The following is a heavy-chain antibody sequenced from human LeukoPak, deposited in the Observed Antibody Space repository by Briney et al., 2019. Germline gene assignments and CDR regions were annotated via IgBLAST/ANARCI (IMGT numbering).Heavy chain of an antibody. CDR3: AKDLTTVTTDG. CDR2: ISASGGST. D-gene: IGHD4-17*01. Sequence: GGSLRLSCVGSGFTFSSHGMSWVRQAPGKGLEWVSAISASGGSTYYADSVKGRFTISRDNSKNTLYLQMNSLRAEDTAVYYCAKDLTTVTTDGWGQGTLVTVSS. J-gene: IGHJ4*02. CDR1: GFTFSSHG. V-gene: IGHV3-23*01.